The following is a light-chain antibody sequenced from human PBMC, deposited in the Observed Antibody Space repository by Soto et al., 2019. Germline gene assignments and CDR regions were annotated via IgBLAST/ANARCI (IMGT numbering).Light chain of an antibody. CDR2: HTS. Sequence: EIVLTQSPGVLSLSPGERATLSCRASESVNIMYLGWYQQKPGQAPRLLIFHTSLRPTGIPDRFSGSGSGTDFTLTIRRLEPEDFAVYYCQQFCGSLPVTFGQGTRLESK. CDR1: ESVNIMY. J-gene: IGKJ5*01. V-gene: IGKV3-20*01. CDR3: QQFCGSLPVT.